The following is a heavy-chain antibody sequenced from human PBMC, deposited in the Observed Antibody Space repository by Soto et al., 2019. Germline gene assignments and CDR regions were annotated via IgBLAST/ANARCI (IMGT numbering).Heavy chain of an antibody. Sequence: QVQLQESGPGLVKPSQTLSLTCTVSGGSISSGGYYWSWIRQHPGKGLEWIGYIYYSGSTYYNPSLKSRVTISVDTSKNQFSLKLSSVTAADTAVYYCARGGITMGTHDAFDIWGQGTMVTVSS. J-gene: IGHJ3*02. CDR3: ARGGITMGTHDAFDI. V-gene: IGHV4-31*03. CDR2: IYYSGST. CDR1: GGSISSGGYY. D-gene: IGHD3-10*01.